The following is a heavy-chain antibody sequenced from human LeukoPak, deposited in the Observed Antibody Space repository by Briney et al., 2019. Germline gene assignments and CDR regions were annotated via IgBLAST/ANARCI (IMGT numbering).Heavy chain of an antibody. CDR2: ISAYNGNT. Sequence: ASVKVSSKASGYTFTSYGISWVRQAPGQGLEWMGWISAYNGNTSYAQKFQGRVTMTRDTSTSTVYMELSSLRSEDTAVYYCARDMEQQLAPFDYWGQGALVTVSS. D-gene: IGHD6-13*01. CDR3: ARDMEQQLAPFDY. J-gene: IGHJ4*02. CDR1: GYTFTSYG. V-gene: IGHV1-18*01.